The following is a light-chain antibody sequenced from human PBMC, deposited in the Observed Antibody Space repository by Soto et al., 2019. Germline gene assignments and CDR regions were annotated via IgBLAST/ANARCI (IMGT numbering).Light chain of an antibody. CDR2: DVS. CDR1: SSDVGGYNH. J-gene: IGLJ1*01. Sequence: QSALTQPRSVSGSPGQSVTISCTGTSSDVGGYNHVSWYQQHPGKVPKFMIYDVSKRPSGVPDRFSGSKSGNTASLTISGLQAEDEADYYCCSYAGSYTFVFGPGTKLTVL. CDR3: CSYAGSYTFV. V-gene: IGLV2-11*01.